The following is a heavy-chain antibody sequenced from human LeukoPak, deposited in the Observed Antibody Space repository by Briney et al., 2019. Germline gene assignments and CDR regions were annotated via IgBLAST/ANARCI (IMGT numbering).Heavy chain of an antibody. V-gene: IGHV4-38-2*02. Sequence: SETLSLTCTVSGYSISTGYNWGWIRQPPGKGLEWIANIYHSGSTSYNPSLKSRVTISVDTSKNQFSLKLSSVTAADTAVYYCARDRGFYSSGTFDYWGQGTLVTVSS. CDR3: ARDRGFYSSGTFDY. D-gene: IGHD6-19*01. CDR1: GYSISTGYN. CDR2: IYHSGST. J-gene: IGHJ4*02.